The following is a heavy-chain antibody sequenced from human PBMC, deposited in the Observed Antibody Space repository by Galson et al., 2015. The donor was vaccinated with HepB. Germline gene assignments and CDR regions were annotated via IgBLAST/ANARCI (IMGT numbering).Heavy chain of an antibody. Sequence: SLRLSCAASGFTFITYWMSWVRQAPGKGLEWVANIKQDGSEKFYVDSVKGRFTISRDNAKKSLYLQMNSLRAEDTAVYYCARDHGITPGGDAFGIWGQGTMVTVSS. V-gene: IGHV3-7*03. D-gene: IGHD6-13*01. CDR2: IKQDGSEK. J-gene: IGHJ3*02. CDR1: GFTFITYW. CDR3: ARDHGITPGGDAFGI.